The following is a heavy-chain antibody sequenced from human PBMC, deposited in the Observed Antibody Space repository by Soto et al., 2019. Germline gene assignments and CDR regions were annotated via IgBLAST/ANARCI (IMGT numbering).Heavy chain of an antibody. Sequence: SETLSLTCTVSGGSISSGGYSWSWIRQPPGKGLEWIAYIYYSGSSNSNPSLKSRVTISVDTSKNQFSLKLSSVTAADTAVYYCARGMTTVNTLDYWGQGTLVTVSS. V-gene: IGHV4-61*08. D-gene: IGHD4-4*01. CDR3: ARGMTTVNTLDY. CDR2: IYYSGSS. CDR1: GGSISSGGYS. J-gene: IGHJ4*02.